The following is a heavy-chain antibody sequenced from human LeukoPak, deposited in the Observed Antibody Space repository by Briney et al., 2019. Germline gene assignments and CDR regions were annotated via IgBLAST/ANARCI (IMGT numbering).Heavy chain of an antibody. V-gene: IGHV1-69*13. J-gene: IGHJ4*02. D-gene: IGHD4-17*01. CDR3: ASPIDYGDYFSPPGY. CDR2: IIPIFGTA. Sequence: SVKVSCKASNYTFTSYPISWVRQAPGQGLEWMGGIIPIFGTANYAQKFQGRVTITADESTSTAYMELSSLRSEDTAVYYCASPIDYGDYFSPPGYWGQGTLVTVSS. CDR1: NYTFTSYP.